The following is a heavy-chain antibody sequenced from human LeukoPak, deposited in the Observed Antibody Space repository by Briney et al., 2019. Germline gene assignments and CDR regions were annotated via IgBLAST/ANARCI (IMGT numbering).Heavy chain of an antibody. CDR3: AGASRGTAYSEFGY. Sequence: GASVKVSCKASGGTFSSYAISWVRQAPGQGLEWMGGIIPIFGTANYAQKFQGRVTITADKSTSTAYMELSSLRSEDMAVYYCAGASRGTAYSEFGYWGLGTLVTVSS. D-gene: IGHD1-1*01. CDR1: GGTFSSYA. CDR2: IIPIFGTA. J-gene: IGHJ4*02. V-gene: IGHV1-69*06.